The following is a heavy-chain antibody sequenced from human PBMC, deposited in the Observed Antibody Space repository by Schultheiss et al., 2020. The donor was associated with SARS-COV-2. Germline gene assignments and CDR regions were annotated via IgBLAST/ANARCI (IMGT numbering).Heavy chain of an antibody. CDR1: GYTLTELS. CDR2: FDPEDGET. D-gene: IGHD6-13*01. J-gene: IGHJ6*02. V-gene: IGHV1-24*01. Sequence: ASVKVSCKVSGYTLTELSMHWVRQAPGKGLEWMGGFDPEDGETIYAQKFHGRVTMTEDTSTDTAYMELSSLRSEDTAVYYCATDRARGGVRQLVPYYYYYGMDVWGQGTTVTVSS. CDR3: ATDRARGGVRQLVPYYYYYGMDV.